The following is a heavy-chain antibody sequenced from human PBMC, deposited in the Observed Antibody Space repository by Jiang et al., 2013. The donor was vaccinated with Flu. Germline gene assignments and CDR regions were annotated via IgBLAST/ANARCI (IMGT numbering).Heavy chain of an antibody. CDR1: GGSFSGYY. J-gene: IGHJ4*02. V-gene: IGHV4-34*01. CDR3: ARGGRGAYYDILTGYQPGFDY. Sequence: ETLSLTCAVSGGSFSGYYWTWIRQPPGKGLEWIGEINHSGSTNYNPSLKSRVTISVDTSKNQFSLKLSSVTAADTAVYYCARGGRGAYYDILTGYQPGFDYWGQGTLVTVSS. D-gene: IGHD3-9*01. CDR2: INHSGST.